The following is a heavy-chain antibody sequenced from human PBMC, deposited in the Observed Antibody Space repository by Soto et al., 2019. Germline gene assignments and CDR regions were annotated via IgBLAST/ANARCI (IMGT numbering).Heavy chain of an antibody. CDR1: GFTFSSYG. Sequence: QVQLVESGGGVVQPGRSLRLSCAASGFTFSSYGMHWVRQAPGKGLEWVAVISYDGSNKYYADSVKGRFTISRDNSKNTLYLQMNSLRAEDTAVYYCAKLPLREQLAELSFDYWGQGTLVTVSS. CDR2: ISYDGSNK. V-gene: IGHV3-30*18. D-gene: IGHD6-6*01. CDR3: AKLPLREQLAELSFDY. J-gene: IGHJ4*02.